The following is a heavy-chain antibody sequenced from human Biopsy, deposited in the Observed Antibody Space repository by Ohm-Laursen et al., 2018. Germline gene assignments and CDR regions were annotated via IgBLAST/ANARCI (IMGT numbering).Heavy chain of an antibody. V-gene: IGHV1-46*01. D-gene: IGHD6-19*01. CDR2: INPSGFTT. Sequence: ASVKVSCKASGYSFTSYYMHWVRQAPGQGLEWMGMINPSGFTTSYPQIFQGRVTMTRDTSKSTVYMELSSLRSADTAVYFCARNTGWYGDLYYFDYWGQGTLVTVSS. J-gene: IGHJ4*02. CDR1: GYSFTSYY. CDR3: ARNTGWYGDLYYFDY.